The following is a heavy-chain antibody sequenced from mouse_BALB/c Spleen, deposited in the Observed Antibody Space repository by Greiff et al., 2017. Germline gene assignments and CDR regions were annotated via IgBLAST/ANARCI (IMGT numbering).Heavy chain of an antibody. CDR2: ISYDGSN. CDR1: GYSITSGYY. CDR3: ARNYGNYVDYAMDY. D-gene: IGHD2-1*01. V-gene: IGHV3-6*02. Sequence: EVQVVESGPGLVKPSQSLSLTCSVTGYSITSGYYWNWIRQFPGNKLEWMGYISYDGSNNYNPSLKNRISITRDTSKNQFFLKLNSVTTEDTATYYCARNYGNYVDYAMDYWGQGTSVTVSS. J-gene: IGHJ4*01.